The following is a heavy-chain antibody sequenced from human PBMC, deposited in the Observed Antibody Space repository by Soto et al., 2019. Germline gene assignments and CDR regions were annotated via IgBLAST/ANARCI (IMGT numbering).Heavy chain of an antibody. CDR3: AGPYDFWSGYSADFDY. V-gene: IGHV4-39*01. J-gene: IGHJ4*02. Sequence: SEPLSLTCPLSGASISSSSYYWGWLRQPPGKGLEWIGSIYYSGSTYYNPSLKRRVTISVDTSKNQFSLKLSSVTAADTAVYYCAGPYDFWSGYSADFDYWGQGTLVTVSS. CDR2: IYYSGST. CDR1: GASISSSSYY. D-gene: IGHD3-3*01.